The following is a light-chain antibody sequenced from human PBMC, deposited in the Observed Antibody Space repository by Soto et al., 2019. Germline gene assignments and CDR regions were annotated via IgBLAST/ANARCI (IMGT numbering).Light chain of an antibody. J-gene: IGKJ5*01. CDR2: GAS. Sequence: VLTQSPGTLSLSPGERATLSCRASPSVDSNFLAWYQQKPGQAPRLLFYGASSRATGIADSFSGSVSGTGFTLTISRLGPEDFSLYYCQQYGDSPITFGQGTRLEIK. CDR1: PSVDSNF. V-gene: IGKV3-20*01. CDR3: QQYGDSPIT.